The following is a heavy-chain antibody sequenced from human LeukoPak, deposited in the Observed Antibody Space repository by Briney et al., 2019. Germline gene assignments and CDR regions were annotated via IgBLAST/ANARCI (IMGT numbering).Heavy chain of an antibody. CDR2: INDDGTYT. Sequence: GGSLRLSCALSGFTSSSYWMHWVRQVPGKGLVWVSRINDDGTYTVCADSVKGRFTISRDNAKNTLYLQMNSLRGEDTAVYYCGREIQAPGKTLEYWGQGTLVTVSS. V-gene: IGHV3-74*01. CDR1: GFTSSSYW. CDR3: GREIQAPGKTLEY. J-gene: IGHJ4*02.